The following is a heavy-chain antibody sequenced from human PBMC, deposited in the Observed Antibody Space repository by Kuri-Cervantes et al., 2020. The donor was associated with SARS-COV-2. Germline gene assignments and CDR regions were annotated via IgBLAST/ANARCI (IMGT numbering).Heavy chain of an antibody. CDR3: ARPSWRAAPSHFQH. CDR1: GFTFSDYY. V-gene: IGHV3-11*04. J-gene: IGHJ1*01. D-gene: IGHD6-6*01. CDR2: ISSSGSTI. Sequence: LSLTCAASGFTFSDYYMSWIRQAPGKGLEWVSYISSSGSTIYYADSVKGRFTISMDNAKNSLYLQMNSLRAEDTAVYYCARPSWRAAPSHFQHWGQGTLVTVSS.